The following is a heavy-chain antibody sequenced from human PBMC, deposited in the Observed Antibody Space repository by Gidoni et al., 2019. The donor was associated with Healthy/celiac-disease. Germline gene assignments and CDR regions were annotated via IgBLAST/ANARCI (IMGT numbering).Heavy chain of an antibody. D-gene: IGHD5-18*01. CDR3: TTDSGYSSGYYYYMDV. V-gene: IGHV3-15*01. CDR1: GFTFSNAW. Sequence: EVQLVESGGGLVKPGGSLRLSCAASGFTFSNAWMSWVRQAPGKGLEWVGRIKSKTDGGTTDYAAPVKGRFTISRDDSKNTLYLQMNSLKTEDTAVYYCTTDSGYSSGYYYYMDVWGKGTTVTVSS. J-gene: IGHJ6*03. CDR2: IKSKTDGGTT.